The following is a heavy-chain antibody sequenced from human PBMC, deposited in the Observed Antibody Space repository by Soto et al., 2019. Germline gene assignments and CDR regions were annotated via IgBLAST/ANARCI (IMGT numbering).Heavy chain of an antibody. D-gene: IGHD2-2*01. CDR1: GFIFSSYG. V-gene: IGHV3-30*18. CDR3: AKGGEYQLLRSYFDY. CDR2: ISYDGSSK. Sequence: QVQLVESGGGGVQPGRSLRLSCAASGFIFSSYGMHWVRQAPGKRLERVAVISYDGSSKYYADSVKGRFTTYRDNSENTLHLQMNSMRAEYTAMYYCAKGGEYQLLRSYFDYWGQGTPVTVSP. J-gene: IGHJ4*02.